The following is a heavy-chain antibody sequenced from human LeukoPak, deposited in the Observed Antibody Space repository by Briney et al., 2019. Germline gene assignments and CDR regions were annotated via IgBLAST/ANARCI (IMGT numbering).Heavy chain of an antibody. CDR3: ARDVHGDYGSGWFDP. CDR2: IMPLFGTA. V-gene: IGHV1-69*05. CDR1: GGTFSSYA. J-gene: IGHJ5*02. D-gene: IGHD4-17*01. Sequence: ASVKVSCKASGGTFSSYAISWVRQAPGQGLEWLGGIMPLFGTAGYAQKFQGRVTITKHESTRTVDLELTSLTSDDTAVYYCARDVHGDYGSGWFDPWGQGTLVSVSS.